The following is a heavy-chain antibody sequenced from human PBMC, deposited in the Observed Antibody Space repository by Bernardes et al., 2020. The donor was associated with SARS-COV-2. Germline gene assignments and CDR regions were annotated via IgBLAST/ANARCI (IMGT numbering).Heavy chain of an antibody. D-gene: IGHD3-10*02. V-gene: IGHV1-18*01. Sequence: ASVKDYCKTSGYTFWSYGISWVRQAPGQGLEWMGWISGSDGKTNYAAKYQGRVSMTLDKGASSAYMELRGLGSDDTAVYYCARDDRRLCTASSCQTIGLDVWGQGTKVVVSS. CDR2: ISGSDGKT. CDR1: GYTFWSYG. CDR3: ARDDRRLCTASSCQTIGLDV. J-gene: IGHJ3*01.